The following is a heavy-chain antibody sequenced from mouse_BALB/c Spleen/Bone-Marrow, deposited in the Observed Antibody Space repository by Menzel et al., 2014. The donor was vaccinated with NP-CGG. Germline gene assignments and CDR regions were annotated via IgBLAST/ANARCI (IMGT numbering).Heavy chain of an antibody. CDR3: ALLGNYGYFDV. D-gene: IGHD2-1*01. Sequence: EVKLQESGGGLVQPGGSLKLSCAASGFDSSRYWMSWVRQAPGKGLEWIGEINPDSSTINYTPSLKDKFIISRDNAKNTLYLQMSKVRSEDTALYYCALLGNYGYFDVWGAGTTVTVSS. CDR2: INPDSSTI. V-gene: IGHV4-1*02. CDR1: GFDSSRYW. J-gene: IGHJ1*01.